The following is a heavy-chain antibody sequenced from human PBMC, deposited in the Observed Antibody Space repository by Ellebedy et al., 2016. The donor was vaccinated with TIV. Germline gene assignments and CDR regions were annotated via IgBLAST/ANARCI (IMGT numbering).Heavy chain of an antibody. CDR3: ARDYGGNSGQVD. Sequence: SETLSLTXTVSGGSISNGGDYWTWIRQLPGKGLEWIGYIHYTGSAFYNPSLKSRLILSVDISKNQFSLNLTSVTAADTAVYYCARDYGGNSGQVDWGQGTLVTVSS. J-gene: IGHJ4*02. D-gene: IGHD4-23*01. CDR1: GGSISNGGDY. CDR2: IHYTGSA. V-gene: IGHV4-31*03.